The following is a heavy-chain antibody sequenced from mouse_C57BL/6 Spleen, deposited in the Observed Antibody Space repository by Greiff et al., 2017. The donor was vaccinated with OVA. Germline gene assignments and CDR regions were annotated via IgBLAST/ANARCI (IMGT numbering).Heavy chain of an antibody. CDR3: ARRGGSSGRDY. J-gene: IGHJ2*01. D-gene: IGHD3-2*02. CDR1: GYAFSSSW. CDR2: IYPGDGDT. Sequence: VQLQQSGPELVKPGASVKISCKASGYAFSSSWMNWVKQRPGKGLEWIGRIYPGDGDTNYNGKFKGKATLTADKSSSTAYMQLSSLTSEDSAVYVCARRGGSSGRDYWGQGTTLTVSS. V-gene: IGHV1-82*01.